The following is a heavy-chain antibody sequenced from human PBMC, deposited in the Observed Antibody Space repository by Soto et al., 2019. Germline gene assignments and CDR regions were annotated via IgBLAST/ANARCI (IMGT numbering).Heavy chain of an antibody. Sequence: QVQLVQSGGEVKKPGASVKVSCKTSGYTFSSHGISWVRQAPGQGLEWMGWISAYHGKTNYAQKFQDRVTMTTDTXXXXXXXXXXXXXXXXXXXXXXXXXXXXXXXXXXXWGQGTLVTVSP. CDR2: ISAYHGKT. CDR1: GYTFSSHG. V-gene: IGHV1-18*01. CDR3: XXXXXXXXXXXXX. J-gene: IGHJ5*02.